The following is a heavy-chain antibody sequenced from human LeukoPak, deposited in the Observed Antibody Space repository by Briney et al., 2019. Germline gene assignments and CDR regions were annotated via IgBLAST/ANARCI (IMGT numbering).Heavy chain of an antibody. D-gene: IGHD3-10*01. V-gene: IGHV1-2*02. J-gene: IGHJ6*03. CDR3: ARDYLYYGSGSYSSYYYMDV. CDR1: GYTFTSYG. CDR2: INPNSGGT. Sequence: ASVKVSCKASGYTFTSYGISWVRQAPGQGLEWMGWINPNSGGTNYAQKFQGRVTMTRDTSISTAYMELSRLRSDDTAVYYCARDYLYYGSGSYSSYYYMDVWGKGTTVTISS.